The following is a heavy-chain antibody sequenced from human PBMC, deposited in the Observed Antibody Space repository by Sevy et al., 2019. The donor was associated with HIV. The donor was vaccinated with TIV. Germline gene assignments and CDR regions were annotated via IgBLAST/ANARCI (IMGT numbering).Heavy chain of an antibody. D-gene: IGHD2-2*03. CDR2: MNPNSGNT. V-gene: IGHV1-8*01. Sequence: ASVKVSCKASGYTFTNYDINWVRQATGQGLEWMGWMNPNSGNTGYAQKFQGRVTMTRNTSISTAYMELSSLRSEDTAVYYCASGTVLLGIVVVPAARGWFDPWGQGTLVTVSS. CDR3: ASGTVLLGIVVVPAARGWFDP. J-gene: IGHJ5*02. CDR1: GYTFTNYD.